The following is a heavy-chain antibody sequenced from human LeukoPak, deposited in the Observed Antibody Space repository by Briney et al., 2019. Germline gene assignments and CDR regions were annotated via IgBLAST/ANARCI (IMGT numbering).Heavy chain of an antibody. CDR3: ARAPLWFGEFGFDP. V-gene: IGHV1-2*02. D-gene: IGHD3-10*01. CDR1: GYTFTGYY. J-gene: IGHJ5*02. CDR2: INPNSGGT. Sequence: ASVKVSCKASGYTFTGYYMHWVRQAPGQGLEWMGWINPNSGGTNYAQEFQGRVTMTRDTSISTAYMELSRLRSDDTAVYYCARAPLWFGEFGFDPWGQGTLVTVSS.